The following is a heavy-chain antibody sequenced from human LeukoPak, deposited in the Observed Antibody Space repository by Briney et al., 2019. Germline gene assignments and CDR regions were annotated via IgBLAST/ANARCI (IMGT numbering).Heavy chain of an antibody. Sequence: SETLSLTCTVSGGSISSSSYYWGWIRQPPGKGLEWIGSIYYSGSTYYNPSLKSRVTISVDTSKNQFSLKLSSVTAADTAVYYCARPKAYYYGSGFFDYWGQGTLVTVSS. CDR1: GGSISSSSYY. D-gene: IGHD3-10*01. V-gene: IGHV4-39*01. J-gene: IGHJ4*02. CDR3: ARPKAYYYGSGFFDY. CDR2: IYYSGST.